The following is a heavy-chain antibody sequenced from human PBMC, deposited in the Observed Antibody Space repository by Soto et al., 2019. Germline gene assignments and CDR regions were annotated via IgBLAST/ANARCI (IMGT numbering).Heavy chain of an antibody. CDR3: ARDSHCGGDCSLYYFDY. V-gene: IGHV3-30*04. J-gene: IGHJ4*02. D-gene: IGHD2-21*02. Sequence: QVQLVESGGGVVQPGGPLRLSCAASGFTFSTYAMYWVRQAPGKGLEWVAVISYGGSKKYYADSVKGRFTISRDNPKNRLYLQMNSLRADDTAVYYCARDSHCGGDCSLYYFDYWGQGTLVTVSS. CDR2: ISYGGSKK. CDR1: GFTFSTYA.